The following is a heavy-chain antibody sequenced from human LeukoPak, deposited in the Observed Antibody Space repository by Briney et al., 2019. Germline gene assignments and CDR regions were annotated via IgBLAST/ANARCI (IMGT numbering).Heavy chain of an antibody. CDR2: IYSGGST. Sequence: GGSLRLSCAASGFTFSNAWMSWVRQAPGKGLEWVAVIYSGGSTYYADSVKGRFTISRDNSKNSLYLQMNSLRTEDTAVYYCARRGHSSSWNDAFDIWGQGTMVTVSS. J-gene: IGHJ3*02. CDR1: GFTFSNAW. CDR3: ARRGHSSSWNDAFDI. D-gene: IGHD6-13*01. V-gene: IGHV3-53*01.